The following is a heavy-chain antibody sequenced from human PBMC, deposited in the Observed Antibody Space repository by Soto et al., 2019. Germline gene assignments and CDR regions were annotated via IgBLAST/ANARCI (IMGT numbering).Heavy chain of an antibody. J-gene: IGHJ5*02. D-gene: IGHD3-22*01. CDR1: GGSFSGYY. Sequence: LSLTCAVYGGSFSGYYWSWIRQPPGKGLEWIGEINHSGSTNYNPSLKSRVTISVDTSKNQFSLKLSSVTAADTAVYYCARRSTYYYDRSGYSHNWFDPCGQGTLRTVSS. CDR3: ARRSTYYYDRSGYSHNWFDP. V-gene: IGHV4-34*01. CDR2: INHSGST.